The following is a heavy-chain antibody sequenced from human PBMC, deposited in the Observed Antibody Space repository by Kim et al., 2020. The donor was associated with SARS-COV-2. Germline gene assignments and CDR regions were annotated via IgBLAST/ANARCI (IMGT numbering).Heavy chain of an antibody. CDR3: ARDRGYRGYDRLAASYDFDN. Sequence: SVKVSCKTSGYTFSSYAFGWVRQAPGQGLEYMGGIIPMFGPAKYSQNFQGRVTITADESTSTVYMELSSLRSDDTAVYYCARDRGYRGYDRLAASYDFDNWGQGTLVTVSS. J-gene: IGHJ4*02. D-gene: IGHD5-12*01. V-gene: IGHV1-69*13. CDR1: GYTFSSYA. CDR2: IIPMFGPA.